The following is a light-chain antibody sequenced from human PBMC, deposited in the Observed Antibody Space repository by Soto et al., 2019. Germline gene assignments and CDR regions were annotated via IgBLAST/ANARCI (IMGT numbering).Light chain of an antibody. CDR2: DAS. CDR1: QSVSSH. Sequence: IVLTQSPAPLSLSPGERAPPPRRASQSVSSHLAWFQQRPGQAPRLLIYDASNRATGIPARFSGRGSGTDFTLTISRLEPEDFAVYYCQQYGSSPWTFGQGTKVDI. CDR3: QQYGSSPWT. J-gene: IGKJ1*01. V-gene: IGKV3-20*01.